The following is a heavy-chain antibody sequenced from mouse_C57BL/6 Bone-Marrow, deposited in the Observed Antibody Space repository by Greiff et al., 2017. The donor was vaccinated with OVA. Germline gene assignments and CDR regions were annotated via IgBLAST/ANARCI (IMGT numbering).Heavy chain of an antibody. CDR3: ARGSWVPDY. CDR2: IYPSDSET. D-gene: IGHD4-1*01. J-gene: IGHJ2*01. CDR1: GYTFTSYW. Sequence: QVQLQQPGAELVRPGSSVKLSCKASGYTFTSYWMDWVKQRPGQGLEWIGNIYPSDSETHYNQKFKDKATLTVYKSSSTAYMQLSSLTSEDSAVYYCARGSWVPDYWGHGTTLTVSS. V-gene: IGHV1-61*01.